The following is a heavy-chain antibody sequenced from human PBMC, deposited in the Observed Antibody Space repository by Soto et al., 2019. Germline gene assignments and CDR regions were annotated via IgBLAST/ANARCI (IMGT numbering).Heavy chain of an antibody. Sequence: GGSLRLSCGAAGFTFSNYYMSWIRQAPGKGLEWVSYISSTGRTIYYADSVKGRFTGSRDNAQNSLSLKLNSLRVEDTAVYYCARSYSSGWEFDYWGQGTQVTVSS. CDR3: ARSYSSGWEFDY. CDR2: ISSTGRTI. CDR1: GFTFSNYY. J-gene: IGHJ4*02. D-gene: IGHD6-19*01. V-gene: IGHV3-11*01.